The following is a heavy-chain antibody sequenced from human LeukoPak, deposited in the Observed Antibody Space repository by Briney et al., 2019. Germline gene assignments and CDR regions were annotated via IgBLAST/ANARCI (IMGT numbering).Heavy chain of an antibody. CDR3: ASRYSGSYRPFDY. J-gene: IGHJ4*02. CDR1: GGTFSSYA. V-gene: IGHV1-69*04. Sequence: SVKVSCKASGGTFSSYAISWVRQAPGQGLEWMGRIIPILGIANYAQKFQGRVTITADKSTSTAYTELSSLRSEDTAVYYCASRYSGSYRPFDYWGQGTLVTVSS. CDR2: IIPILGIA. D-gene: IGHD1-26*01.